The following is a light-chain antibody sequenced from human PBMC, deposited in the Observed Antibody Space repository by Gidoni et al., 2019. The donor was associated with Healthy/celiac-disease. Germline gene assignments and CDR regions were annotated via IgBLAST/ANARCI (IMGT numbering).Light chain of an antibody. V-gene: IGKV3-20*01. Sequence: VLTQSPGTLSLSPGERATLSCRASQSVSTSYLAWYQQKPGRAPRLLIYGSSSRATGIPDRFSGSGSGTDFTLTISRLEPEDFAVYYCQQYGGSLTFGPXTKVDIK. CDR2: GSS. CDR3: QQYGGSLT. J-gene: IGKJ3*01. CDR1: QSVSTSY.